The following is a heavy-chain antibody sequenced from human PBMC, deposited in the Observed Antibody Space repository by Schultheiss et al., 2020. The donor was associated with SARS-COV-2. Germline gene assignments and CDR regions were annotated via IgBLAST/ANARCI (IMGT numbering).Heavy chain of an antibody. CDR1: GFTFSSYA. CDR3: ARDPASGRNGLGGMDV. Sequence: GGSLRLSCSASGFTFSSYAMHWVRQAPGKGLVWVSRINSDGSSTSYADSVKGRFTISRDNSKNTLYLQMNSLRAEDTAVYYCARDPASGRNGLGGMDVWGQGTTVTVSS. V-gene: IGHV3-74*01. CDR2: INSDGSST. J-gene: IGHJ6*02. D-gene: IGHD3-10*01.